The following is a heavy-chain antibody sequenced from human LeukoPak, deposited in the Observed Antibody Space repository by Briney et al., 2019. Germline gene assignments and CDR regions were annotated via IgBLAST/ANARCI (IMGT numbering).Heavy chain of an antibody. D-gene: IGHD2-2*01. J-gene: IGHJ6*02. CDR1: GYTFTGYY. CDR3: ARSRIGDIVVVPAAISDPYGMDV. Sequence: ASVKVSCKASGYTFTGYYMHWVRQAPGQGLEWMGWINPNSGGTNYAQKFQGWVTMTRDTSISTAYMELSRLRSDDTAVYYCARSRIGDIVVVPAAISDPYGMDVWGQGTTVTVSS. CDR2: INPNSGGT. V-gene: IGHV1-2*04.